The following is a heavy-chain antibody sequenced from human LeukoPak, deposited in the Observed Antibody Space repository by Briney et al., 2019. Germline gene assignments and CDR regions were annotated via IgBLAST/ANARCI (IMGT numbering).Heavy chain of an antibody. CDR1: GFAFSSYS. CDR2: ISSSSSTI. V-gene: IGHV3-48*01. CDR3: AREGSTSSEVDWFDP. J-gene: IGHJ5*02. Sequence: GGSLRLSCAASGFAFSSYSMNWVRQAPGKGLEWVSYISSSSSTIYYADSVKGRFTISRDNAKNSLYLQMNSLRAEDTAVYYCAREGSTSSEVDWFDPWGQGTLVTVSS. D-gene: IGHD2-2*01.